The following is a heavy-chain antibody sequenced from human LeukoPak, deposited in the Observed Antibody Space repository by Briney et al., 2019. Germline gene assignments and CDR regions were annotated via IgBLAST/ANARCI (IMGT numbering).Heavy chain of an antibody. V-gene: IGHV3-33*01. J-gene: IGHJ3*02. D-gene: IGHD3-10*01. CDR2: VWYDGSNE. Sequence: GGSLRLSCAASGFTFSTYGMHWVRQGPGKGLEWVAVVWYDGSNEYHADSVKGRFTISRDNSKNMLYLQMNSLRAEDTAVYYCARATRGGVLFHAFDIWGQGTMVTVSS. CDR3: ARATRGGVLFHAFDI. CDR1: GFTFSTYG.